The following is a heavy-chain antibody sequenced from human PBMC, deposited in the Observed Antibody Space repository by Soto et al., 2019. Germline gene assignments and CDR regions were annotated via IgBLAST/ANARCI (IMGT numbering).Heavy chain of an antibody. V-gene: IGHV4-31*03. CDR1: GGSISSGGSY. J-gene: IGHJ5*02. D-gene: IGHD6-13*01. CDR2: IYYSGST. CDR3: ARVSEAAGPNSFDP. Sequence: SETLSLTCTLSGGSISSGGSYWSWIRQHPGKGLEWIGYIYYSGSTYYNPSLKSRVTISVDTSKNQCSLKLSSVTAADTAVYYCARVSEAAGPNSFDPWGQGTLVTVSS.